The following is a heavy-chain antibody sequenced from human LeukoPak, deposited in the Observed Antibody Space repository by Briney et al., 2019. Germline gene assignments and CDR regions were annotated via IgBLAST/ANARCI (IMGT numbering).Heavy chain of an antibody. Sequence: ASVKVSCKASGYTFTGYYMHWVRQAPGQGLEWMGRINPNSGGTNYAQKFQGRATMTRDTSTSTVYMELSSLRSEDTAVYYCARGENDAFDIWGQGTMVTVSS. D-gene: IGHD1-26*01. CDR2: INPNSGGT. CDR1: GYTFTGYY. V-gene: IGHV1-2*06. J-gene: IGHJ3*02. CDR3: ARGENDAFDI.